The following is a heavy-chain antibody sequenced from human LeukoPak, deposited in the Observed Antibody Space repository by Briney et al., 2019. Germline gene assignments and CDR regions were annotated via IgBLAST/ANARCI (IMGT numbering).Heavy chain of an antibody. D-gene: IGHD3-22*01. CDR3: ARDRKGYYYDSSGSYDAFDI. V-gene: IGHV4-59*01. Sequence: SETLSLTCTVSGGSISSYYWSWIRQPPGKGLEWIGYIYYSGSTNYNPSLKSRVTISVDTSKNQFSLKLSSATAADTAVYYCARDRKGYYYDSSGSYDAFDIWGQGTMVTVSS. CDR1: GGSISSYY. CDR2: IYYSGST. J-gene: IGHJ3*02.